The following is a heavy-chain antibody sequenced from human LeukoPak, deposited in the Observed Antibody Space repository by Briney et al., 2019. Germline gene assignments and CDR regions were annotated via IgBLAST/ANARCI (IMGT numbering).Heavy chain of an antibody. CDR3: ARGGITMVRGVIPL. Sequence: SETLSLTCTVSGGSISTSRYYWGWIRQPPGKGLEWIGYIYYSGSTNYNPSLKSRVTISVDTPKNQFSLKLSSVTAADTAVYYCARGGITMVRGVIPLWGQGTLVTVSS. CDR2: IYYSGST. D-gene: IGHD3-10*01. V-gene: IGHV4-61*05. CDR1: GGSISTSRYY. J-gene: IGHJ4*02.